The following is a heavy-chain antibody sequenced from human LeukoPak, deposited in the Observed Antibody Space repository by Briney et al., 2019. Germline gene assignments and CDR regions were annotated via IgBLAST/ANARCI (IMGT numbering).Heavy chain of an antibody. V-gene: IGHV4-4*07. Sequence: SETLSLTCTVSGDSMSDSYWSWIRQPAGKGLEWIGRIYDSGSTNYNPSLKSRVTLSVDTSSNQFSLTLSSVTAADTAVYHCARDIRSHNGPGGYYYYYMDVWGKGTTVTVSS. CDR1: GDSMSDSY. CDR3: ARDIRSHNGPGGYYYYYMDV. D-gene: IGHD2-8*01. CDR2: IYDSGST. J-gene: IGHJ6*03.